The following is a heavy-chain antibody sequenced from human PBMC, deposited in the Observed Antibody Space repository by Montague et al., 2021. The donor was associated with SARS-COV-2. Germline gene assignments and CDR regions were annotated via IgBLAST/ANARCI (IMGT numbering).Heavy chain of an antibody. CDR3: ARIPVGSKYYFDF. D-gene: IGHD2-2*01. Sequence: CAISGDTVSSNIATWNWIRQSPSRGLEWLGRTYYRSKWYNDYAEXVKSRITIDPDTSKHQFSLHLNSVTPEDTAVYYCARIPVGSKYYFDFWGQGTLSPSPQ. J-gene: IGHJ4*02. CDR1: GDTVSSNIAT. CDR2: TYYRSKWYN. V-gene: IGHV6-1*01.